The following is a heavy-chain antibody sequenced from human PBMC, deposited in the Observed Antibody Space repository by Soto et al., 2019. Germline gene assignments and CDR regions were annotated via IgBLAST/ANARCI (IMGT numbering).Heavy chain of an antibody. V-gene: IGHV1-18*01. CDR1: GYTFTNYG. Sequence: QVQLVQSGTEVKKPGASVKVSCKASGYTFTNYGISWVRQAPGQGLEWLAWINTYNGHTNYAQKLQGRVTLTTDTSTRTAYMELRSLTSDDTALYYCARDLLYSTRSTVRFDIWGQGTMVTVSS. CDR3: ARDLLYSTRSTVRFDI. J-gene: IGHJ3*02. D-gene: IGHD6-13*01. CDR2: INTYNGHT.